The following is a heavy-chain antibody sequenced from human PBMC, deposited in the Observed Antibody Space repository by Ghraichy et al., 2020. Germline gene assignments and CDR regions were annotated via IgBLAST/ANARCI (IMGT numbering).Heavy chain of an antibody. CDR3: ARGSMGRALFDS. V-gene: IGHV3-48*01. Sequence: GGSLRLSCTASGFTFNLHSINWVRQAPGKGLEWVSFISGSLTTIHYADSVKGRFTISRDNAKNSVFLQMNSLRAEDTAVYYCARGSMGRALFDSWGQGSLVTVSS. CDR2: ISGSLTTI. D-gene: IGHD2/OR15-2a*01. CDR1: GFTFNLHS. J-gene: IGHJ4*02.